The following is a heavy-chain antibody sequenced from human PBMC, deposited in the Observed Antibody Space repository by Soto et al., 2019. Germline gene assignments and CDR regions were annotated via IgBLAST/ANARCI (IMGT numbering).Heavy chain of an antibody. D-gene: IGHD6-13*01. CDR1: GFTFSSYS. Sequence: GGSLRLSCAASGFTFSSYSMNWVRQAPGKGLEWVSYISSSSSTIYYADSVKGRFTISRDNAKNSLYLQMNSLRDEDTAVYYCATLPKYSSSWYNDYWGQGTLVTVSS. CDR2: ISSSSSTI. J-gene: IGHJ4*02. CDR3: ATLPKYSSSWYNDY. V-gene: IGHV3-48*02.